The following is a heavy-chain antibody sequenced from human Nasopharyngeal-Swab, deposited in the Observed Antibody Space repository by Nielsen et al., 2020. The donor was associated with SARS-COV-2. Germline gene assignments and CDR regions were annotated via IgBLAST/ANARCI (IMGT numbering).Heavy chain of an antibody. V-gene: IGHV3-7*01. CDR2: IKVDETYK. CDR1: GFTFSTSW. CDR3: VTDRRSS. J-gene: IGHJ4*02. Sequence: GGSLRLSCAASGFTFSTSWMNWVRQTPGKGLEWAALIKVDETYKYYYLDSVRGRFTISRDDARNSVYLQMNNLRAEDSALYYCVTDRRSSWGRGTPVTVSS.